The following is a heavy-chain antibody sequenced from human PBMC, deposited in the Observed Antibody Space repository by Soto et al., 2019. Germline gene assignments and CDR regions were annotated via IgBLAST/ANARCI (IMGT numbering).Heavy chain of an antibody. CDR1: GYTFTSYA. CDR2: INAGNGNT. Sequence: ASVKVSCKASGYTFTSYAMHWVRQAPGQRLEWMGWINAGNGNTKYSQKFQGRVTITRDTSASTAYMELSSLRSEDTAVYYCARGGSLYWYFDLWGRGTLVTVAS. J-gene: IGHJ2*01. D-gene: IGHD1-26*01. V-gene: IGHV1-3*01. CDR3: ARGGSLYWYFDL.